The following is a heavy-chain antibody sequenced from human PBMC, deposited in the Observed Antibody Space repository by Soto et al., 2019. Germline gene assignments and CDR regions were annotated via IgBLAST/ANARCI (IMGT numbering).Heavy chain of an antibody. D-gene: IGHD2-2*02. CDR1: GGTFSSYT. Sequence: QVQLVQSGAEVKKPGSSVKVSCTASGGTFSSYTISWVRQSPGQGLEWMGRIIPILGIATYAQKCQGRVTITADKSTSTAYMELSSLRSEDTAVYYCAMEYCSATSCYKDSWGQGTLVTVSS. CDR3: AMEYCSATSCYKDS. CDR2: IIPILGIA. V-gene: IGHV1-69*02. J-gene: IGHJ4*02.